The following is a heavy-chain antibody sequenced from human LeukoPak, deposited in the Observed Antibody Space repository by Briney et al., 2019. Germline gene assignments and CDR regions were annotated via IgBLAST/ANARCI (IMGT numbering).Heavy chain of an antibody. V-gene: IGHV3-23*01. D-gene: IGHD3-22*01. Sequence: GGSLRLSCAASGFSFSSYAMSWVRQAPGKWLEWVSAISGSGGSTYYADSVKGRFTLSRDNSKNTLYLQMNSLRAEDTAVYYCAKPLDSSGHDAFDIWGQGTMVTVSS. CDR1: GFSFSSYA. J-gene: IGHJ3*02. CDR3: AKPLDSSGHDAFDI. CDR2: ISGSGGST.